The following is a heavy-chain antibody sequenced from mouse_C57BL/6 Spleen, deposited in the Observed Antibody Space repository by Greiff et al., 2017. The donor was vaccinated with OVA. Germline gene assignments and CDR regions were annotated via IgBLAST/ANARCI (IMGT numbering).Heavy chain of an antibody. CDR2: IDPSDSYT. J-gene: IGHJ2*01. CDR3: ARWAYLGSSSYFDY. CDR1: GYTFTSYW. V-gene: IGHV1-69*01. D-gene: IGHD1-1*01. Sequence: QVQLQQYGAELVMPGASVKLSCKASGYTFTSYWMHWVKQRPGQGLEWIGEIDPSDSYTNYNQKFKGKSTLTVDKSSSTAYMQLSSLTSEDSAVYYCARWAYLGSSSYFDYWGQGTTLTVSS.